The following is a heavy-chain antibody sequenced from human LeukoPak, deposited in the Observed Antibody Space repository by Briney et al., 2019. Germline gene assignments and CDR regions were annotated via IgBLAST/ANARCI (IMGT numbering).Heavy chain of an antibody. Sequence: GPSVTLSCTASGGTFSSYAISWVRQAPGQGLEWMGGVIPIFGTANYAQKFQGRVMITTDESKSTAYMELSSLRSEDTAVYYCERGGIVGATSAFDIWGQGTMVTVSS. CDR2: VIPIFGTA. V-gene: IGHV1-69*05. CDR3: ERGGIVGATSAFDI. J-gene: IGHJ3*02. D-gene: IGHD1-26*01. CDR1: GGTFSSYA.